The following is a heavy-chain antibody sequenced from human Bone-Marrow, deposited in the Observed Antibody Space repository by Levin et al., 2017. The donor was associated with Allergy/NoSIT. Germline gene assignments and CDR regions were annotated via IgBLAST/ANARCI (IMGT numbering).Heavy chain of an antibody. D-gene: IGHD3-22*01. CDR1: GITFGNSY. CDR2: VSTGGTTI. J-gene: IGHJ4*02. Sequence: GESLKISCEVSGITFGNSYVNWIRQPPGKGLEWVSYVSTGGTTIYYSNSVKGRFTVSRDSSKKSVYLHMNSLRVEDTAVYYCASEGDYVDSTGYSEYWGQGTRVPVSS. CDR3: ASEGDYVDSTGYSEY. V-gene: IGHV3-11*01.